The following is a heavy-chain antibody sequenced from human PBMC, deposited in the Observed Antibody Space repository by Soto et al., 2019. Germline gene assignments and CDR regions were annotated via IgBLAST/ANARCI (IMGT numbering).Heavy chain of an antibody. CDR2: IWYDGSNK. J-gene: IGHJ3*02. V-gene: IGHV3-33*01. D-gene: IGHD4-17*01. CDR1: GFTFSSYG. Sequence: QVQLVESGGGVVQPGRSLRLSCAASGFTFSSYGMHWARQGPGKGLEWVAVIWYDGSNKVYADSVKGRFTISKDNSNNTLYLQMNSLSAEDTAVYYCARDLSGDYGALDTWGQGTMVTVSS. CDR3: ARDLSGDYGALDT.